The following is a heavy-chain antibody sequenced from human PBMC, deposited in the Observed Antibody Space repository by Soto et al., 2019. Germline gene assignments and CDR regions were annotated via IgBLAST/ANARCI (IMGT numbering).Heavy chain of an antibody. CDR2: IYYSGST. Sequence: PSETLSLTCTVSGGSISSYYWSWIRQPPGKGLEWIGYIYYSGSTNYNPSLKSRVTISVDTSKNQFSLKLSSVTAADTAVYYCTRDGDGRMTTNPYYYYGMDVWGPGITVTV. CDR1: GGSISSYY. J-gene: IGHJ6*02. V-gene: IGHV4-59*01. D-gene: IGHD2-21*02. CDR3: TRDGDGRMTTNPYYYYGMDV.